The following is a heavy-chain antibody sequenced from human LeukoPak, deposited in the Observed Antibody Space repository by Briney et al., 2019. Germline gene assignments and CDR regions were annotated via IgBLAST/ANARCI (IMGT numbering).Heavy chain of an antibody. CDR1: GGSISSYY. Sequence: SETPSLTCTVSGGSISSYYWSWIRQPPGKGLEWIGYIYYSGTTNYNPSLKSRVTISVDTSKNQFSLKLSSVTAADTAVYYCARGVYIAAAQYGYWGQGTLVSVSS. CDR2: IYYSGTT. J-gene: IGHJ4*02. V-gene: IGHV4-59*01. D-gene: IGHD6-13*01. CDR3: ARGVYIAAAQYGY.